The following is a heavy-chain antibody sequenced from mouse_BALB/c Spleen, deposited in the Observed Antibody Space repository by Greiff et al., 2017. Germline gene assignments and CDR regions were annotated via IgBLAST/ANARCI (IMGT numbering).Heavy chain of an antibody. CDR2: IWAGGST. D-gene: IGHD2-1*01. V-gene: IGHV2-9*02. CDR1: GFSLTSYG. Sequence: VKLVESGPGLVQPSQSLSITCTVSGFSLTSYGVHWVRQPPGKGLEWLGVIWAGGSTNYNSALMSRLSISKDNSKSQVFLKMNSLQTDDTAMYYCARVNYGNLDYWGQGTSVTVSS. CDR3: ARVNYGNLDY. J-gene: IGHJ4*01.